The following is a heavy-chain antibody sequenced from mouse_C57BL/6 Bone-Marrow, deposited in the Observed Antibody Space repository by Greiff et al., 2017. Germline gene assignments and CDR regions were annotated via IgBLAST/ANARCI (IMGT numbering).Heavy chain of an antibody. V-gene: IGHV1-55*01. J-gene: IGHJ4*01. Sequence: QVQLKQPGAELVKPGASVKMSCKASGYTFTSYWITWVKQRPGQGLEWIGDIYPGSGSTNYNEKFKSKATLTVDTSSSTAYMQLSSLTSEDSAVYYCARKQDGYAIDYWGQGTSVTVSS. CDR3: ARKQDGYAIDY. CDR2: IYPGSGST. D-gene: IGHD2-3*01. CDR1: GYTFTSYW.